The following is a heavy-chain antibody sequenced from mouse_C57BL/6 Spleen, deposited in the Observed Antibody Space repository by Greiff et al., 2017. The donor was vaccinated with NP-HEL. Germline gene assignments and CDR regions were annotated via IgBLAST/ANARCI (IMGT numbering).Heavy chain of an antibody. Sequence: EVLLLESGGDLVKPGGSLKLSCAASGFTFSSYGMSWVRQTPDKRLEWVGTISSGGSYTYYPDSVKGRFTISGNNAKITLNLQMRGVKSENTAMYYCARQSSCYDYWGRGTTLTVSS. V-gene: IGHV5-6*01. CDR1: GFTFSSYG. CDR3: ARQSSCYDY. CDR2: ISSGGSYT. D-gene: IGHD3-2*02. J-gene: IGHJ2*01.